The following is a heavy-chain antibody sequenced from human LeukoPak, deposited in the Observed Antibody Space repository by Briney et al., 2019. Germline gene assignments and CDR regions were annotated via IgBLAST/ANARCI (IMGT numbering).Heavy chain of an antibody. D-gene: IGHD6-6*01. V-gene: IGHV3-53*01. CDR2: IYSGGST. J-gene: IGHJ4*02. CDR3: ARVSRQLARYVDY. CDR1: GFTVSSNY. Sequence: GGSLRLSCAASGFTVSSNYMSGVRQAPGKGLEWVSLIYSGGSTYYADSVKGRFTISRDNSKNTLFLQMNSLRAEDTAVYYCARVSRQLARYVDYWGQGTLVTVSS.